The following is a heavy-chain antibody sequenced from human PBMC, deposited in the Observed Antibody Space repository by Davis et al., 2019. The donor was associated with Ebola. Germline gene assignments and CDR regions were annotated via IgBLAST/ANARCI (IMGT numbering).Heavy chain of an antibody. J-gene: IGHJ5*02. CDR1: GFTFSSYA. D-gene: IGHD6-19*01. V-gene: IGHV3-30-3*01. CDR2: ISYDGSNK. CDR3: ARVPDSDSSGWAGWFDP. Sequence: PGGSLRLSCAASGFTFSSYAMHWVRQAPGKGLEWVAVISYDGSNKYYADSVKGRFTISRDNSKNTLYLQMNSLRAEDTAVYYCARVPDSDSSGWAGWFDPWGQGTLVTVSS.